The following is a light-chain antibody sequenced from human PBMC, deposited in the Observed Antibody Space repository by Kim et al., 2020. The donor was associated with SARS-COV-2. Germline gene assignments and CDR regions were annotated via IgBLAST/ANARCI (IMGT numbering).Light chain of an antibody. CDR2: GAS. Sequence: VSPEERATLSCSASQSISTNLAWYHQKPGQAPRLLIYGASTRATTFPARFSGSGSGTEFTLTISSLQSEDFAVYYCQQYHNWPLTFGGGTKVDIK. J-gene: IGKJ4*01. CDR3: QQYHNWPLT. CDR1: QSISTN. V-gene: IGKV3-15*01.